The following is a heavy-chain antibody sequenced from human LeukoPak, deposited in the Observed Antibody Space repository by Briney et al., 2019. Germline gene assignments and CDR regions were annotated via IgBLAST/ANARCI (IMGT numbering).Heavy chain of an antibody. D-gene: IGHD3-22*01. Sequence: PGGSLRLSCAASGFTFSSYAMSWVRQAPGKGLEWVSAISGSGGSTYYADSVKGRFTISRDNSKNTLYLQMNSLRAEDTAVYYCAKDLGYDSSGYYNNIDYWGQGTLVTVSS. V-gene: IGHV3-23*01. CDR1: GFTFSSYA. CDR2: ISGSGGST. CDR3: AKDLGYDSSGYYNNIDY. J-gene: IGHJ4*02.